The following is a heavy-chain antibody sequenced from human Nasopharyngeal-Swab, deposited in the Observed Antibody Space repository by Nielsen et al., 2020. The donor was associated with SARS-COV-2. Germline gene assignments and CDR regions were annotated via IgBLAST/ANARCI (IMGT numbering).Heavy chain of an antibody. CDR1: GFSFSRYW. J-gene: IGHJ4*02. CDR2: IKQDVSAK. CDR3: ARGGGWYGFDY. V-gene: IGHV3-7*01. Sequence: GASLKFSCAASGFSFSRYWMTWVRQAPGKGLDWVANIKQDVSAKYYVDSVKGRFSISRDNTKHSLYLQMNSLRAEDTAVYYCARGGGWYGFDYWGQGTLVTVSS. D-gene: IGHD6-19*01.